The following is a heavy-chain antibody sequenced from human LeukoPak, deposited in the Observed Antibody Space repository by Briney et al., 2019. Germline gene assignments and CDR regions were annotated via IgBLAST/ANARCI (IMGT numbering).Heavy chain of an antibody. CDR1: GGSISSGDYY. V-gene: IGHV4-30-4*08. CDR2: IYYSGST. CDR3: ARGSSSWYRGFDY. J-gene: IGHJ4*02. D-gene: IGHD6-13*01. Sequence: PSETLSLTCTVSGGSISSGDYYWSWIRQPPGKGLEWIGYIYYSGSTYYNPSLKSRVTISVDTSKNQFSLKLSSVTAADTAAYYCARGSSSWYRGFDYWGQGTLVTVSS.